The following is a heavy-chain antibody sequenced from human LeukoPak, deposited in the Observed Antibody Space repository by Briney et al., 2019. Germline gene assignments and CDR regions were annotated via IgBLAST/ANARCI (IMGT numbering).Heavy chain of an antibody. V-gene: IGHV3-21*04. CDR3: ASGYYGSSGPRSDAFDI. CDR2: ISGSSTYI. J-gene: IGHJ3*02. Sequence: GGSLRLSCAASGFTFSRYTMNWVRQAPGKGLEWVSSISGSSTYIYYADSVKGRFTISRDNTKNSLFLQMNSLRAEDTAVYYCASGYYGSSGPRSDAFDIWGQGTMVTVSS. D-gene: IGHD3-22*01. CDR1: GFTFSRYT.